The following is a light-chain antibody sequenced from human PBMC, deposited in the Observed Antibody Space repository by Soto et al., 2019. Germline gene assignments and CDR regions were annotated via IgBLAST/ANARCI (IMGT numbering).Light chain of an antibody. CDR1: QSVSSNY. CDR3: QQYAASPRT. J-gene: IGKJ1*01. Sequence: EIVLTQSPGTLSLSPRERATLSCRASQSVSSNYLAWYQHKPGQAPRLLIYGASSRAPGIPDRFSGSGSGTDFTLTISSLEPADFAVYYCQQYAASPRTFGQGTQVEV. V-gene: IGKV3-20*01. CDR2: GAS.